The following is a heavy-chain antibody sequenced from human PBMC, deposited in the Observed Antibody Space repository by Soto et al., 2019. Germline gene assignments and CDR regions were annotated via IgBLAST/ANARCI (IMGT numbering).Heavy chain of an antibody. D-gene: IGHD1-26*01. J-gene: IGHJ1*01. CDR3: ARSRRAPSIVAEYFQY. Sequence: EVQLVESGGGLVKPGGSLRLSCAASGFTFGSYGMNWVRQAPGKGLEWVSSIGTSSNHIYYADSVKGRFTISRDNAKNSLSMQMNSSRADDTAVYFCARSRRAPSIVAEYFQYWGQGALVTLSS. V-gene: IGHV3-21*06. CDR1: GFTFGSYG. CDR2: IGTSSNHI.